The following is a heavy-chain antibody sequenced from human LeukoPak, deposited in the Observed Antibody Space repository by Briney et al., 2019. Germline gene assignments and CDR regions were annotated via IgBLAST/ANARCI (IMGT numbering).Heavy chain of an antibody. CDR3: AKEHSNYHYYYGMDV. CDR1: GFTFSSYA. J-gene: IGHJ6*02. D-gene: IGHD4-11*01. Sequence: TGGSLRLSCAASGFTFSSYAMSWVRQAPGKGLEWVSAISGSGGSTYYADSVKGRFTISRDNSKNTLYLQMNSLRAEDTAVYYCAKEHSNYHYYYGMDVWGQGTTVTVSS. V-gene: IGHV3-23*01. CDR2: ISGSGGST.